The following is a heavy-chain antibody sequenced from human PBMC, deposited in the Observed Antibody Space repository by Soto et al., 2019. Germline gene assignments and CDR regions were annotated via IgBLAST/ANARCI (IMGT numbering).Heavy chain of an antibody. D-gene: IGHD6-6*01. J-gene: IGHJ6*03. Sequence: SETLSLTCTVSGGSIRSYCWTWIRQPPGEGLEWIGDICNSGTTNYNPSLKSRVTISVDTSKNQFSLKLSSVTAADTAVYFCARGHIATRYYYYYMDVWGKGTSVTVSS. CDR1: GGSIRSYC. CDR3: ARGHIATRYYYYYMDV. CDR2: ICNSGTT. V-gene: IGHV4-59*12.